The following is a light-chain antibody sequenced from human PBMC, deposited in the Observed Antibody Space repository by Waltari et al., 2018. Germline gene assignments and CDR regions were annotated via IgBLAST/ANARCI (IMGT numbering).Light chain of an antibody. CDR1: QGISNS. J-gene: IGKJ1*01. V-gene: IGKV1-NL1*01. CDR3: QQSYSTPWT. Sequence: DIQMTQSPSSLSASVGDRVTITCRASQGISNSLAWYQQKPGKAPKLLLYAASRLESGVPSRFSGSGSGTDYTLTISSLQPEDFATFYGQQSYSTPWTFGQGTKVEIK. CDR2: AAS.